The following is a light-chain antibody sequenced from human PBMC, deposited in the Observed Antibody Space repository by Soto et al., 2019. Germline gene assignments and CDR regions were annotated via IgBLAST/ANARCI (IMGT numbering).Light chain of an antibody. CDR2: DTN. CDR3: SLSYSGIRV. J-gene: IGLJ3*02. Sequence: QPVVTQEPSLTVSPGGTVTLTCGSSTGAVATGHYPYWFQQMPGQAPRTLIYDTNNRHSWTPARFSGSLLGGKPALTLSGAQPEDEADYYCSLSYSGIRVFGGGTKLTVL. V-gene: IGLV7-46*01. CDR1: TGAVATGHY.